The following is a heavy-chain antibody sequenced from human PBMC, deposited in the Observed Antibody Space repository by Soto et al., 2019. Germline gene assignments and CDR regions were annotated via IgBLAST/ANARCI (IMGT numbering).Heavy chain of an antibody. Sequence: SETLSLTCTVPGGSISSSSYYWGWIRQPPGKGLEWIGNVYYGGSTYYNPSLKSRGTISVETSKSQFSLKLSSVTAADTAVYYCAGGDYYHSSGYYFYYYTMDVWGQGTKVTVSS. CDR2: VYYGGST. V-gene: IGHV4-39*01. D-gene: IGHD3-22*01. J-gene: IGHJ6*02. CDR3: AGGDYYHSSGYYFYYYTMDV. CDR1: GGSISSSSYY.